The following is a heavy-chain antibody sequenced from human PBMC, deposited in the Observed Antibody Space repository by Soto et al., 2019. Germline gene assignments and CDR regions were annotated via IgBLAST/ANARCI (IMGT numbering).Heavy chain of an antibody. J-gene: IGHJ4*02. CDR2: ISRDGTNK. D-gene: IGHD3-10*01. Sequence: PGGSLRLSFAASGFTFSRYAIHWVRQAPGKGLEGVSVISRDGTNKYYVYSVKVRFTIYRDNSRNTLYLQMNSLRNEDAAVYYCARSRSGAAADSFHXWGQGTLVTVSX. V-gene: IGHV3-30*04. CDR3: ARSRSGAAADSFHX. CDR1: GFTFSRYA.